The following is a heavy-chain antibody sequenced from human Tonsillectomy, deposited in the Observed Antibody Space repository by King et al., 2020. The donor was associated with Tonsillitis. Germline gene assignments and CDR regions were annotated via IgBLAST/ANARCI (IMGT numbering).Heavy chain of an antibody. CDR1: GFTFSSHG. D-gene: IGHD3-3*01. CDR3: AKGGRGDFWSRYYHTGRGDGVYVMDV. CDR2: TSYDGSNK. Sequence: VQLVESGGGVVQPGRSLRLSCAASGFTFSSHGMHWVRQAPGKGLEWVAVTSYDGSNKYYAESVKGRLTISRDNSKNTLYLQMNSLRVEDTAVYYCAKGGRGDFWSRYYHTGRGDGVYVMDVGGQGPTVTVSS. V-gene: IGHV3-30*18. J-gene: IGHJ6*02.